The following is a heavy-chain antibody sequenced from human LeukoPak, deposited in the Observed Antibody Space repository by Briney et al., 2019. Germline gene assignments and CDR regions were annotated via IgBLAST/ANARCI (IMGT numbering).Heavy chain of an antibody. CDR2: INPDGSEK. CDR3: ARDRALVRFDY. CDR1: GFTFRTSW. J-gene: IGHJ4*02. V-gene: IGHV3-7*01. Sequence: GGSLRLSCGASGFTFRTSWMNWVRQAPGKGLEWVASINPDGSEKYSVDSVKGRFTISRDNAKNSLYLQMNSLRAEDTAVYYCARDRALVRFDYWGQGALVTVSS. D-gene: IGHD6-13*01.